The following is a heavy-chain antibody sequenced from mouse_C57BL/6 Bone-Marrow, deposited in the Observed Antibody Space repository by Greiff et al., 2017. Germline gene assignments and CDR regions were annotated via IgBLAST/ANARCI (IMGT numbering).Heavy chain of an antibody. V-gene: IGHV2-2*01. J-gene: IGHJ4*01. CDR1: GFSLTSYG. Sequence: VQLQESGPGLVQPSQSLSITCTVSGFSLTSYGVHWVRQSPGKGLEWLGVIWSGGSTDYNAAFISRLSISKDNSKSHVFFKMNSLQADDTAIYYGARGISGGYYAMDDWGQGTSVTVSS. CDR3: ARGISGGYYAMDD. CDR2: IWSGGST.